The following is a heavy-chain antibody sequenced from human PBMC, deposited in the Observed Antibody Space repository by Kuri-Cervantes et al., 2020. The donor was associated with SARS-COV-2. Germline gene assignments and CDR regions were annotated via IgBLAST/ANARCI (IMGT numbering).Heavy chain of an antibody. CDR3: ARVAGEGPIYYYYMDV. Sequence: GESLKISCAASGFTFTNAWMSWVRQAPGKGLEWVGRIKSKSDGGTTDYAAPVKGRFTISRDDSKNTLFLHMNSLKAEDTGVYYCARVAGEGPIYYYYMDVWGKGTTVTVSS. CDR1: GFTFTNAW. V-gene: IGHV3-15*01. J-gene: IGHJ6*03. CDR2: IKSKSDGGTT. D-gene: IGHD2-21*01.